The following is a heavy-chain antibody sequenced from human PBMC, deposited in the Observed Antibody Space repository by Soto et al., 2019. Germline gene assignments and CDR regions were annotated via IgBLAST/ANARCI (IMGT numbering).Heavy chain of an antibody. D-gene: IGHD1-26*01. CDR2: ISAYNGNT. J-gene: IGHJ6*02. V-gene: IGHV1-18*01. Sequence: QVQLVQSGAEVKKPGASVKVSCKASGYTFTSYGISWVRQAPGQGLEWMGWISAYNGNTNYAQKPQGRVTMTTDTSTSTAYMELRSLRSDDTAVYYCARARWELLAGYYYYGMDVWGQGTTVTVSS. CDR3: ARARWELLAGYYYYGMDV. CDR1: GYTFTSYG.